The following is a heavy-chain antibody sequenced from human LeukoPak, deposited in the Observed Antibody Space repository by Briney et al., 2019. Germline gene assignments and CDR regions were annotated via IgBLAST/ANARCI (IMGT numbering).Heavy chain of an antibody. CDR3: ARSYGSGSYSEY. D-gene: IGHD3-10*01. J-gene: IGHJ4*02. CDR2: IYPGDADT. V-gene: IGHV5-51*01. CDR1: GYSFTTHW. Sequence: GESRKISCKGSGYSFTTHWIGWVRQMPGKGPEWMGIIYPGDADTRYSPSFQGQVTISADKSISTAYLQWSSLKASDTAMYYCARSYGSGSYSEYWGQGTLVTVSS.